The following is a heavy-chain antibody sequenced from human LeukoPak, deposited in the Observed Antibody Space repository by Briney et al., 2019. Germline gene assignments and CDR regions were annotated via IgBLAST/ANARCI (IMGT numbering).Heavy chain of an antibody. CDR2: ISSSSSYI. D-gene: IGHD3-22*01. CDR1: GFTFSSYS. J-gene: IGHJ4*02. Sequence: GGSLRLSCAASGFTFSSYSMNWVRQAPGKGLEWVSSISSSSSYIYYADSVKGRFTISRDNAKNSLYLQMNSLRAEDTAVYYCARSPYHYDSSGSYDYRGQGTLVTVSS. CDR3: ARSPYHYDSSGSYDY. V-gene: IGHV3-21*01.